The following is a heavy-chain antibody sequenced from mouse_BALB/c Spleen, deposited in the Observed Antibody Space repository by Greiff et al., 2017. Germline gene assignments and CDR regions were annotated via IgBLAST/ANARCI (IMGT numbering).Heavy chain of an antibody. Sequence: QVQLQQSGAELVKPGASVKLSCKASGYTFTSYWMHWVKQRPGQGLEWIGEIDPSDSYTNYNQKFKGKATLTVDKSSSTAYMQLSSLTSEDSAVYYCARGWTARAQSFDYWGQGTTLTVSA. D-gene: IGHD3-2*01. CDR3: ARGWTARAQSFDY. CDR1: GYTFTSYW. J-gene: IGHJ2*01. CDR2: IDPSDSYT. V-gene: IGHV1-69*02.